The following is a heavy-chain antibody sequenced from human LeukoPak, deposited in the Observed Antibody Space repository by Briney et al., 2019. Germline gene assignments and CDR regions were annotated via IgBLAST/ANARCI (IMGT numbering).Heavy chain of an antibody. CDR3: AQASWVSSTDAVR. CDR1: GLRFSSFA. CDR2: IRGNDET. V-gene: IGHV3-23*01. D-gene: IGHD3-16*01. J-gene: IGHJ4*02. Sequence: PGGSLRLSCAASGLRFSSFAMSWLRQGPARGLKWVSSIRGNDETFYADSVKGRFTLSSDSSRNTVYFQLNNLTVEDTAIYYCAQASWVSSTDAVRWGQGTLVTVSS.